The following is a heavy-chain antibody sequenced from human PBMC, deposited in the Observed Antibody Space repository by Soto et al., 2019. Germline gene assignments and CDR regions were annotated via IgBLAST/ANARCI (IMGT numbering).Heavy chain of an antibody. CDR2: VHISGHS. D-gene: IGHD1-1*01. CDR1: GGSVRAPDW. V-gene: IGHV4-4*02. Sequence: SETLSLTCTLSGGSVRAPDWWNGVRQSPDKGLEWIAEVHISGHSNYNPSLRSRVSVSIDSSKNQFYLNLNSVTAADTAIYYCARVRQGCSANNCYFDPWGQGTQVTVSS. J-gene: IGHJ5*01. CDR3: ARVRQGCSANNCYFDP.